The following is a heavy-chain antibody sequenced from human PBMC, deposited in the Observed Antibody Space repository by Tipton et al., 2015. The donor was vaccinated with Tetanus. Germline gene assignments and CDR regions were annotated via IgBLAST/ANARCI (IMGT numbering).Heavy chain of an antibody. CDR1: GYIFSSYT. CDR2: ISSTTSYI. V-gene: IGHV3-21*01. Sequence: SLRLSCEVSGYIFSSYTMNWVRQAPGKGLEWVSSISSTTSYIYYADSLKGRFTISRDNAKNSLYLQMDSLRAEDTAVYYCASGSALDYWGQGTLVTVPS. D-gene: IGHD6-25*01. J-gene: IGHJ4*02. CDR3: ASGSALDY.